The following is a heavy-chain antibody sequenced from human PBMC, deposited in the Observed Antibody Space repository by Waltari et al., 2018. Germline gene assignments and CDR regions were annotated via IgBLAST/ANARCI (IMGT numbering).Heavy chain of an antibody. CDR3: ARLMGGYSGYDPALYYYMDV. Sequence: QVQLVQSGAEVKKPGASVKVSCKASGYTFTSYGISWVRQAPGQGLEWMGWISAYNGNTNYAQKLQGRVTMTTDTSTSTAYMELRSLRSDDTAVYYCARLMGGYSGYDPALYYYMDVWGKGTTVTISS. D-gene: IGHD5-12*01. J-gene: IGHJ6*03. CDR2: ISAYNGNT. CDR1: GYTFTSYG. V-gene: IGHV1-18*01.